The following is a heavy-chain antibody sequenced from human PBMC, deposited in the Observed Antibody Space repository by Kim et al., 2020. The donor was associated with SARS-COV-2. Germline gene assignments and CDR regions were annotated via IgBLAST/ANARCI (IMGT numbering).Heavy chain of an antibody. Sequence: GGSLRLSCAASGFTFSSYAMHWVRQAPGKGLEWVAVISYDGSNKYYADSVKGRFTISRDNSKNTLYLQMNSLRAEDTAVYYCARAGVAAAGTLDYWGQGTLVTVSS. V-gene: IGHV3-30*04. CDR3: ARAGVAAAGTLDY. J-gene: IGHJ4*02. CDR2: ISYDGSNK. D-gene: IGHD6-13*01. CDR1: GFTFSSYA.